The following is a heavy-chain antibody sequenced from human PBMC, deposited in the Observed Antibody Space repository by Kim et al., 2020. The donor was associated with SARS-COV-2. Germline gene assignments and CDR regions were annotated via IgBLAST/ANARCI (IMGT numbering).Heavy chain of an antibody. CDR3: TTDGYYYDSSGYPLGFDY. J-gene: IGHJ4*02. CDR1: GFTFSNAW. V-gene: IGHV3-15*01. Sequence: GGSLRLSCAASGFTFSNAWMSWVRQAPGKGLEWVGRIKSKTDGGTTDYAAPVKGRFTISRDDSKNTLYLQMNSLKTEDTAVYYCTTDGYYYDSSGYPLGFDYWGQGTLVTVSS. D-gene: IGHD3-22*01. CDR2: IKSKTDGGTT.